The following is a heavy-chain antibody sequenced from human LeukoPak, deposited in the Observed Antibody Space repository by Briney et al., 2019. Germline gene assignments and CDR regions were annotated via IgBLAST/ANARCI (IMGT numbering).Heavy chain of an antibody. CDR3: ARDTLPLCPFDY. D-gene: IGHD2-2*01. CDR2: ISSSSSYI. V-gene: IGHV3-21*01. Sequence: GGSLRLSCAASGFTFSSYAMSWVRQAPGKGLEWVSSISSSSSYIYYADSVKGRFTISRDNAKNSLYLQMNSLRAEDTAVYYCARDTLPLCPFDYWGQGTLVTVSS. CDR1: GFTFSSYA. J-gene: IGHJ4*02.